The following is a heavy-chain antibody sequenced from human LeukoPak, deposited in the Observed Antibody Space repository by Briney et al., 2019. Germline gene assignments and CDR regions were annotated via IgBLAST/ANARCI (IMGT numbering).Heavy chain of an antibody. CDR3: ATSIFGVVSTPHDAFDI. V-gene: IGHV5-51*01. J-gene: IGHJ3*02. CDR2: IYPGDSDT. D-gene: IGHD3-3*01. Sequence: GESLKISCKGSGYSFTSYWIGWVRQMPGKGLEWMGIIYPGDSDTRYSPSFQGQVTISADKSISTAYLQWSSLKASDTAMYYCATSIFGVVSTPHDAFDIWGRGTMVTVSS. CDR1: GYSFTSYW.